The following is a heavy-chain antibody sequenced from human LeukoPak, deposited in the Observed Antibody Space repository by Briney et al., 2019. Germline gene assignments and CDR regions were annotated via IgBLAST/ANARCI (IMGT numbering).Heavy chain of an antibody. D-gene: IGHD1-7*01. CDR2: ISAYNGNT. Sequence: ASVKVSCKASGYTFTSYGISWVRQAPGQGLEWMGWISAYNGNTNYAQKLQGRVTMTTDTSTSTAYMELRSLRSDDTAVYYCARGAAYNWNYVSNWFDPWGQGTLVTVSS. J-gene: IGHJ5*02. V-gene: IGHV1-18*01. CDR3: ARGAAYNWNYVSNWFDP. CDR1: GYTFTSYG.